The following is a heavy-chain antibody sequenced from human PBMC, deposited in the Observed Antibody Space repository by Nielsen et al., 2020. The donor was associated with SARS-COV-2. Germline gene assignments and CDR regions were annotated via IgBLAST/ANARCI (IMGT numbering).Heavy chain of an antibody. Sequence: GESLKISCTGSGFTFGSYALSWVRQAPGKGLEWVGLIRSKDYDGTTEYAASVKGRFTISRDDSKSTAFLQMNSLKTEDTAMYYCTRVVTIFGAFTDFDKWGQGTLVTVSS. V-gene: IGHV3-49*04. J-gene: IGHJ4*02. CDR1: GFTFGSYA. D-gene: IGHD3-3*01. CDR3: TRVVTIFGAFTDFDK. CDR2: IRSKDYDGTT.